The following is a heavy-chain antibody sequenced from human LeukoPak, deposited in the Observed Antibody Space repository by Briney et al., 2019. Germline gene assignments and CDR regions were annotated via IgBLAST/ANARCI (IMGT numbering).Heavy chain of an antibody. CDR2: IWYDGSNK. D-gene: IGHD6-19*01. CDR1: GFTFSSYG. V-gene: IGHV3-33*01. J-gene: IGHJ4*02. Sequence: TGGSLRLSCAASGFTFSSYGMHWVRLAPGKGLEWVAVIWYDGSNKYYADSVKGRFTISRDNSKNTLYLQMNSLRAEDTAVYYCARDGIAVYFDYWGQGTLVTVSS. CDR3: ARDGIAVYFDY.